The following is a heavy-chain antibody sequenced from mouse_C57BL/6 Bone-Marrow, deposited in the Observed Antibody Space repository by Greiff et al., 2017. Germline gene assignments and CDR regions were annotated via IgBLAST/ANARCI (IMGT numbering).Heavy chain of an antibody. CDR2: IYPRSGNT. CDR3: ARPCSYWYFDV. J-gene: IGHJ1*03. Sequence: VQLQESGAELARPGASVKLSCKASGYTFTSYGISWVKQRTGQGLEWIGEIYPRSGNTYYNEKFKGKATLTADKSSSTAYMELRSLTSEDSAVYFCARPCSYWYFDVWGTGTTVTVSS. CDR1: GYTFTSYG. V-gene: IGHV1-81*01.